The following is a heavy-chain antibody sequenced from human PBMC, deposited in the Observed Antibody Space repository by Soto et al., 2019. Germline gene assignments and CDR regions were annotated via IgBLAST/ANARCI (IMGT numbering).Heavy chain of an antibody. CDR1: GFSLSNARMG. CDR3: ARIPEYDAFDI. Sequence: QVTLKESGPVLVKPTEPLTLTCTVSGFSLSNARMGVSWIRQPPGKALEWLAHIFSNDEKSYSTSLKSRLTISKDTSKSQVVLTMTNMDPVATATYYCARIPEYDAFDIWGQGTMATVSS. J-gene: IGHJ3*02. CDR2: IFSNDEK. V-gene: IGHV2-26*01.